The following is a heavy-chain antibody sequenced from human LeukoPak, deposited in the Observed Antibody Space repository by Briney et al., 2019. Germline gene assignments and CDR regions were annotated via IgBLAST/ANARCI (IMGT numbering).Heavy chain of an antibody. CDR1: SGSISSYY. D-gene: IGHD6-25*01. CDR2: IYDSGST. J-gene: IGHJ4*02. V-gene: IGHV4-59*01. CDR3: ARDDGIAADY. Sequence: SETLSLTCTVSSGSISSYYWSWIRQPPGKGLEWIGYIYDSGSTNYNPSLKSRVTISVDTSKNQFSLKLSSVTAADTAVYYCARDDGIAADYWGQGALVTVSS.